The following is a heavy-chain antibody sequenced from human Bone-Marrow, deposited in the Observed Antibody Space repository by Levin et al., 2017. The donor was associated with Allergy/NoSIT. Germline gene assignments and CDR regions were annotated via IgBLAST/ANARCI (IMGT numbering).Heavy chain of an antibody. Sequence: PGGSLRLSCAASGFTFSSYAMYWVRQAPGKGLEWLTTISYDGIDKYYADSVKGRFTISRDNSENTLYLQMNSLRPEDTSVYYCARGPYGVKGYFDYWGQGTLLSVSS. CDR2: ISYDGIDK. D-gene: IGHD4-17*01. CDR3: ARGPYGVKGYFDY. V-gene: IGHV3-30-3*01. CDR1: GFTFSSYA. J-gene: IGHJ4*02.